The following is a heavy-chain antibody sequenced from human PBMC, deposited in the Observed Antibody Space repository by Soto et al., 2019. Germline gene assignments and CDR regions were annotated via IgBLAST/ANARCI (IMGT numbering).Heavy chain of an antibody. Sequence: PGGARRRSWAASGFTFSSYGMHWVRQAPGKGLEWVAVISYDGSNKYYADSVKGRFTISRDNSKNTLYLQMNSLRAEDTAVYYCARDPIAARLFDYWGQGTLVTVSS. CDR1: GFTFSSYG. V-gene: IGHV3-30-3*01. CDR3: ARDPIAARLFDY. J-gene: IGHJ4*02. CDR2: ISYDGSNK. D-gene: IGHD6-6*01.